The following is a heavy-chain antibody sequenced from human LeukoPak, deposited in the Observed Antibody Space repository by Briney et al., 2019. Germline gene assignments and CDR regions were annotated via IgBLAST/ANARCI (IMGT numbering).Heavy chain of an antibody. Sequence: PGGSLRLSCAASGFTFSVRYMSLIRQAPAKGLELISYISGSGSDIYYADSVRGRFTISRDNAKNSLYLQMNSLRADDTAVYYCAREVHVLDYWGQGTLVTVSS. CDR3: AREVHVLDY. D-gene: IGHD1-1*01. V-gene: IGHV3-11*01. CDR1: GFTFSVRY. J-gene: IGHJ4*02. CDR2: ISGSGSDI.